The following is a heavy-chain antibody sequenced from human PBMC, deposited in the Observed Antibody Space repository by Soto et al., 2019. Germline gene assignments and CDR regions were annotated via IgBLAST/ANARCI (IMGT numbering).Heavy chain of an antibody. D-gene: IGHD1-26*01. Sequence: QTTLKESGPTLVKRTQTLTLTCTFSGFSLSDNGVGVGWIRQPPGKALEWLALIYWDDEKIYSPSLKTRLTITKDTSKNQVLLTMTNMDPVDTATYYCAHRLTWDAFDIWGQGTMVTVSS. CDR3: AHRLTWDAFDI. V-gene: IGHV2-5*02. CDR1: GFSLSDNGVG. J-gene: IGHJ3*02. CDR2: IYWDDEK.